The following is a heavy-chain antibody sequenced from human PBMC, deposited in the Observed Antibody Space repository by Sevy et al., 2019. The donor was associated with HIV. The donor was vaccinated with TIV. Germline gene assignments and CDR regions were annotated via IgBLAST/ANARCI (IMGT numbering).Heavy chain of an antibody. J-gene: IGHJ4*02. CDR3: ATDGYCSGGSRYSY. V-gene: IGHV1-24*01. CDR1: GYTLTELS. D-gene: IGHD2-15*01. CDR2: FDPEDGET. Sequence: ASVKVSCKVSGYTLTELSMHWVRQAPGKGLEWMGGFDPEDGETIYAQKFQGRVTMTEDTSTETAYMELSSLRSEDTAVYYCATDGYCSGGSRYSYWGQGTLVTVSS.